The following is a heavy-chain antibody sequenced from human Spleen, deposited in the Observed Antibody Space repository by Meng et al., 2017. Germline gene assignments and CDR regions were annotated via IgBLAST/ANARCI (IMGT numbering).Heavy chain of an antibody. J-gene: IGHJ4*02. V-gene: IGHV4-34*01. CDR1: GGSFSAYY. Sequence: SETLSLTCAVYGGSFSAYYWTWIRQPPGKGLEWIGEINHRGSTNYNPSLKSRVTISVDTSKNQFSLKLSSVTAADTAVYYCARHRSSSWYVCNYFDYWGQGTLVTVSS. CDR2: INHRGST. D-gene: IGHD6-13*01. CDR3: ARHRSSSWYVCNYFDY.